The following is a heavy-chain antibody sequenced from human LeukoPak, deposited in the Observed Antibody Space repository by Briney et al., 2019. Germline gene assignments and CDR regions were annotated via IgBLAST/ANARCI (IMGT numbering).Heavy chain of an antibody. V-gene: IGHV3-11*06. CDR2: ISSSSGYT. Sequence: GGSLRLSCAASGFTFSDYYMSWIRQAPGKGLEWVSYISSSSGYTNYADSVKGRFTISRDNAKNSLYLQMNSLRAEDTAVYYCAREPPRGGYSYGYYYWGQGTLVTVSS. CDR3: AREPPRGGYSYGYYY. CDR1: GFTFSDYY. J-gene: IGHJ4*02. D-gene: IGHD5-18*01.